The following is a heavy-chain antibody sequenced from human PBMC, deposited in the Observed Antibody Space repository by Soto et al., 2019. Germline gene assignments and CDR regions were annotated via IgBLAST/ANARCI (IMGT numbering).Heavy chain of an antibody. Sequence: QITLRESGPPLVKPTQTLTLTCTLSGFSLTTSGVCVGWIRQPPGKALEWLALLYWDDDKHYSPSLKTRLTITKDTSKTQVVLILTNMDPVDTATYYCAHTYGGKSNYFDYWGQGTLVTVSS. CDR1: GFSLTTSGVC. CDR3: AHTYGGKSNYFDY. J-gene: IGHJ4*02. D-gene: IGHD4-17*01. CDR2: LYWDDDK. V-gene: IGHV2-5*02.